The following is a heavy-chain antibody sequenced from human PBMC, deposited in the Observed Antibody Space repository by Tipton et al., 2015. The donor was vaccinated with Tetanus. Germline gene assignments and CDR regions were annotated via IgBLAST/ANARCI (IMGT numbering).Heavy chain of an antibody. J-gene: IGHJ4*02. CDR1: GFKFSTNS. CDR3: ARSSHFASWYD. CDR2: ISSGSSLI. Sequence: SLRLSCVGSGFKFSTNSMNWVRQAPGKGLEWIAYISSGSSLIFYAHAVRGRSFISRDNTKNSLSLQMNTLKDGGTAVYYCARSSHFASWYDWGPGSRVSVSS. D-gene: IGHD6-13*01. V-gene: IGHV3-48*02.